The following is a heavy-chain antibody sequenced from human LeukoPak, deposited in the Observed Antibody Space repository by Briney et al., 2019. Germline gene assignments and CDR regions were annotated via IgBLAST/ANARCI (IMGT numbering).Heavy chain of an antibody. Sequence: GGSLRLSCAASGFTFSSYGMHWVRQAPGRGLEWVAFILYDGSNKYYEDSVKGRFTISRDNSKNTLYLQMNSLRAEDTAVYYCAKDLKPLRYYYGSGSPLDYWGQGTLVTVSS. CDR1: GFTFSSYG. V-gene: IGHV3-30*02. D-gene: IGHD3-10*01. CDR3: AKDLKPLRYYYGSGSPLDY. J-gene: IGHJ4*02. CDR2: ILYDGSNK.